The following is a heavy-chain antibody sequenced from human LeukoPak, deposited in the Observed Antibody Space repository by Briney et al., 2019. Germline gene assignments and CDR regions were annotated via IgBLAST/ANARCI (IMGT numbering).Heavy chain of an antibody. CDR1: GFTFSSYS. V-gene: IGHV3-21*01. CDR2: ISSSSSYI. D-gene: IGHD5-24*01. J-gene: IGHJ3*02. Sequence: PGGSLRLSCAASGFTFSSYSMNWVRRAPGEELEWLSSISSSSSYIYYADSVKGRFTISRDNAKNSLYLQKNSLRAEDTAVYYCARGAGRATPPSAFDIWGQGTMGTVSS. CDR3: ARGAGRATPPSAFDI.